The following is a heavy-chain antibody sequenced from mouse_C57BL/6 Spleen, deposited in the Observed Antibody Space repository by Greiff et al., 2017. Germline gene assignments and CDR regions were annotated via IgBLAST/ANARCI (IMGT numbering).Heavy chain of an antibody. CDR3: ARPMSSIYYGYGGFAY. D-gene: IGHD2-2*01. Sequence: EVKLVESGGGLVQPGGSLKLSCAASGFTFSDYYMYWVRQTPEQRLEWVAYISNGGGSTYYPDTVKGRFTISRDNAKNTLYLQMSRLTSEDTAMYYCARPMSSIYYGYGGFAYWGQGTLVTVSA. J-gene: IGHJ3*01. V-gene: IGHV5-12*01. CDR1: GFTFSDYY. CDR2: ISNGGGST.